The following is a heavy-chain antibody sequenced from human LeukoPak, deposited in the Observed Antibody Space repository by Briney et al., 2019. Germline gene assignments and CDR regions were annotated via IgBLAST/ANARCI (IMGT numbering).Heavy chain of an antibody. D-gene: IGHD6-6*01. CDR2: VYPGDSEN. V-gene: IGHV5-51*01. Sequence: GESLKISCQGSGYSFTSYWIGWVRQMPGRGLEWMGIVYPGDSENRYSPSFQDQVTISADKSINTAYLQWSSLRASDTAIYYCATTSRHFDYWGQGTLLTVSS. J-gene: IGHJ4*02. CDR3: ATTSRHFDY. CDR1: GYSFTSYW.